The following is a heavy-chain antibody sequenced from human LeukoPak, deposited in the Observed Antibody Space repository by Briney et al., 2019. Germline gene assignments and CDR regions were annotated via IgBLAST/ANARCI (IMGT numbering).Heavy chain of an antibody. V-gene: IGHV4-59*01. D-gene: IGHD6-19*01. CDR1: GGSISSYY. CDR2: IYYSGST. CDR3: ASWWNSSGFDY. Sequence: SETLSLTCTVSGGSISSYYWSWIRQPPGKGLQWIGYIYYSGSTNYNPSLKSRVTIPVDMSQNQLSLKLTSVTAADTAVYYCASWWNSSGFDYWGQGTLVTVSS. J-gene: IGHJ4*02.